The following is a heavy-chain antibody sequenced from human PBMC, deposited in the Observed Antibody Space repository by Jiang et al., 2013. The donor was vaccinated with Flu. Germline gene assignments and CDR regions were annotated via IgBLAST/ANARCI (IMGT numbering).Heavy chain of an antibody. V-gene: IGHV4-31*03. Sequence: GPGLVKPSQTLSLTCTVSGVSITTGGYSWSWIRQHPGKGLEWIGYISYTGSTSYNPSLKSRLTISLDTSKNQFSLSLSSMTAADTAVYYCARDLHYSTNWYYYDCWGQGTLVTVSS. CDR2: ISYTGST. CDR3: ARDLHYSTNWYYYDC. J-gene: IGHJ4*02. D-gene: IGHD6-13*01. CDR1: GVSITTGGYS.